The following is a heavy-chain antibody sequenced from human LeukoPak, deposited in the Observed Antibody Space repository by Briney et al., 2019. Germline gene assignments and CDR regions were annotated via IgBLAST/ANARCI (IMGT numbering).Heavy chain of an antibody. CDR2: ISSSSSTI. D-gene: IGHD3-10*01. Sequence: GGSLRLSCAASGFTFSSYSMNWVRQAPGKGLEWVSYISSSSSTIYYADSVKGRFTISRDNAKNSLYLQMNSLRAEDTALYYCARDLGEGYYGSGSYDYWGQGTLVTVSS. CDR1: GFTFSSYS. V-gene: IGHV3-48*01. J-gene: IGHJ4*02. CDR3: ARDLGEGYYGSGSYDY.